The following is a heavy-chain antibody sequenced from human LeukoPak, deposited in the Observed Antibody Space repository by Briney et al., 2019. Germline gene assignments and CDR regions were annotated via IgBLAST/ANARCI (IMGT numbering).Heavy chain of an antibody. J-gene: IGHJ5*02. Sequence: GGSLRLSCAASGFTVSSNYMSWVRQAPGKGLEWVSVIYSGGSTYYADSVKGRFTISRDNSKNTLYLQMNSLRAEDTAVYYCAKDQETYYYDSSGYYNWFDPWGQGTLVTVSS. V-gene: IGHV3-53*01. CDR3: AKDQETYYYDSSGYYNWFDP. CDR1: GFTVSSNY. D-gene: IGHD3-22*01. CDR2: IYSGGST.